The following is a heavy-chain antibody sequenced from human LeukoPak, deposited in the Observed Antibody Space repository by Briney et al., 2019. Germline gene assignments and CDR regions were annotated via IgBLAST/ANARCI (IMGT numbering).Heavy chain of an antibody. D-gene: IGHD6-13*01. J-gene: IGHJ4*02. CDR2: ISTYNGNT. V-gene: IGHV1-18*01. CDR3: ARDLPYSSSWESIDY. Sequence: ASVKVSCKASGYTFTSYGIIWVRQAPGQGLEWMGWISTYNGNTNYAQKIQGRVTMTTDTSTSTAYMELRILRSDDTAVYYCARDLPYSSSWESIDYWGQGTLVTVSS. CDR1: GYTFTSYG.